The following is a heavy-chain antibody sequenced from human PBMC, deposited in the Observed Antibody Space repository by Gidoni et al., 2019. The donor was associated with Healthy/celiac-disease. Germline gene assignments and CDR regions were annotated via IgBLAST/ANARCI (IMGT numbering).Heavy chain of an antibody. Sequence: EVQLVESGGVVVQPGGSLRLSCAASGFTFDDYTMHWVRQAPGKGLEWVSLISWDGGSTYYADSVKGRFTISRDNSKNSLYLQMNSLRTEDTALYYCAKDIGYSNDYWGQGTLVTVSS. V-gene: IGHV3-43*01. D-gene: IGHD4-4*01. CDR3: AKDIGYSNDY. J-gene: IGHJ4*02. CDR1: GFTFDDYT. CDR2: ISWDGGST.